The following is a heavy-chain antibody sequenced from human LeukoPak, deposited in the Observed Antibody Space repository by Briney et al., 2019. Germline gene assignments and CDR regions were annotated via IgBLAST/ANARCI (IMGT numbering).Heavy chain of an antibody. V-gene: IGHV3-23*01. CDR1: GFTFSSYA. J-gene: IGHJ4*02. CDR2: ISGSGGST. Sequence: PGGSLRLSCAASGFTFSSYAMSWVRQAPGKGLEGVSAISGSGGSTYYADSVKGRFTISRDNSKNTLYLQMNGLRAEDTAVYYCAKGLQESLGELSLFDYWGQGTLVTVSS. D-gene: IGHD3-16*02. CDR3: AKGLQESLGELSLFDY.